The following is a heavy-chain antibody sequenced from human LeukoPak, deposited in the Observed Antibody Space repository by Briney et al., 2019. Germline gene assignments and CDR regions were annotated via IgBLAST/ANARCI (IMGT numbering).Heavy chain of an antibody. CDR3: ARDRATAMFDY. V-gene: IGHV3-74*01. CDR1: GFTFSSYW. CDR2: INSDGSSA. J-gene: IGHJ4*02. D-gene: IGHD5-18*01. Sequence: PGGSLRLSCEASGFTFSSYWMHWVRQAPGKGLVWVSRINSDGSSATYADSVKGRFTISRDNAKNTLYLQMNSLRGEDTAVYYCARDRATAMFDYWAQGTLVTVSS.